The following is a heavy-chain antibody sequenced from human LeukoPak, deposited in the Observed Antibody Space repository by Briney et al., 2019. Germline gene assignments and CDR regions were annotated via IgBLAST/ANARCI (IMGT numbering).Heavy chain of an antibody. CDR2: IIPIFGTA. V-gene: IGHV1-69*13. D-gene: IGHD6-6*01. Sequence: ASVKVSCKASGGTFSSYAISWVRQAPGQGLEWMGGIIPIFGTANYAQKFQGRVTITADESTSTAYMELSSLRSEDTAVYYCASLYSSSAADWFDPWGQGILVTVSS. J-gene: IGHJ5*02. CDR1: GGTFSSYA. CDR3: ASLYSSSAADWFDP.